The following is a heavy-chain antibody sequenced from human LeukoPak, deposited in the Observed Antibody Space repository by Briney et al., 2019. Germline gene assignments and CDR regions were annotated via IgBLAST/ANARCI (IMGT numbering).Heavy chain of an antibody. CDR2: IYYSGST. J-gene: IGHJ6*02. CDR1: GGPISSYY. Sequence: SETLSLTCTVSGGPISSYYWSWIRQPPGKGLEWIGYIYYSGSTNYNPSLKSRVTISVDTSKNQFSLKLSSVTAADTAVYYCARHPVLLEWLSDGMDVWGQGTTVTVSS. D-gene: IGHD3-3*01. CDR3: ARHPVLLEWLSDGMDV. V-gene: IGHV4-59*08.